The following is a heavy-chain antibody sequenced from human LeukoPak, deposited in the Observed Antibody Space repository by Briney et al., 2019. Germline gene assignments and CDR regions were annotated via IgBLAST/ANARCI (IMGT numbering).Heavy chain of an antibody. D-gene: IGHD1-26*01. J-gene: IGHJ4*02. CDR3: ARDRSYCIDY. CDR1: QFTFNAHG. V-gene: IGHV3-30*02. CDR2: IRYGGSNK. Sequence: GGSLRLSCAASQFTFNAHGMHWGRQARGKGLGGVAYIRYGGSNKYYADSVKRLVTFSRDNSKNTLSLQNNRLRPEDTAVYYCARDRSYCIDYWGQGTLVTVSS.